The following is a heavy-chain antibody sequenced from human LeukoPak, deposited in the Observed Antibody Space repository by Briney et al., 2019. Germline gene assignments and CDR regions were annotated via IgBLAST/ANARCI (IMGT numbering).Heavy chain of an antibody. V-gene: IGHV4-59*01. Sequence: KASETLSLTCTVSGGSISSYYWSWIRQPPGKGLEWIGYIYYSGSTNYNPSLKSRVTISVDTSKNQFSLKLSSVTAADTAVYYCARSPEGYNLDYWGQGTLVTVSS. CDR3: ARSPEGYNLDY. CDR2: IYYSGST. J-gene: IGHJ4*02. D-gene: IGHD5-24*01. CDR1: GGSISSYY.